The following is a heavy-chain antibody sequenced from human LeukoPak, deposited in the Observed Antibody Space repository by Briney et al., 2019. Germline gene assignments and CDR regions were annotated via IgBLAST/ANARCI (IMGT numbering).Heavy chain of an antibody. Sequence: PSETLSLTCTVSGGSISSYYWSWLRQPAGQGLEWIGRIYATGTTNYNPSLKSRVTMSVDTSKNQFSLKLSSVTAADTAVYYCARDVWGSTAFYFDYWGQGTLVTVSS. J-gene: IGHJ4*02. V-gene: IGHV4-4*07. D-gene: IGHD7-27*01. CDR3: ARDVWGSTAFYFDY. CDR1: GGSISSYY. CDR2: IYATGTT.